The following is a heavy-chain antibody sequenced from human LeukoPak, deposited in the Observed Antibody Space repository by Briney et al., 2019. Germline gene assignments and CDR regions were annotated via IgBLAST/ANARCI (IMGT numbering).Heavy chain of an antibody. CDR1: GGSFSGYY. Sequence: SETLSLTCAVYGGSFSGYYWSWIRQPPGKGLEWIGEINHSGNTYYNASLKSQVSISIDTSKNQFSLRLTSVTAADTAVYYCARQTGSGLFILPGGQGTLVTVSS. CDR2: INHSGNT. D-gene: IGHD3/OR15-3a*01. J-gene: IGHJ4*02. V-gene: IGHV4-34*01. CDR3: ARQTGSGLFILP.